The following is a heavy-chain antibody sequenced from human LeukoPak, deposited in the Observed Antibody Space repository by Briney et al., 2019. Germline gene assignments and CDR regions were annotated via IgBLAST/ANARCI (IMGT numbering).Heavy chain of an antibody. J-gene: IGHJ4*02. CDR3: ASKGGKVVPAATLDY. CDR1: GGSFSGYY. V-gene: IGHV4-34*01. CDR2: INHSGST. Sequence: PSETLSLTCAVYGGSFSGYYWSWIRQPPGKGLEWIGEINHSGSTNYNPSLKSRVTISVDTSKNQFSLKLSSVTAADTAVYYCASKGGKVVPAATLDYWGQGTLVTVSS. D-gene: IGHD2-2*01.